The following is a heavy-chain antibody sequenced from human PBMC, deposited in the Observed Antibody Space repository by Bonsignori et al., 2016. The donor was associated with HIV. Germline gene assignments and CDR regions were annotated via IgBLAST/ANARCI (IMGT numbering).Heavy chain of an antibody. Sequence: SLKISCAASGFTFDDYAMHWVRQVPGKGLEWVSGISWNSSNIGYADSVKGRFTISRDYATNSLYLQLNSLRPEDTALYYCAMGWWEVSLPLDYWGQGILVTVSS. D-gene: IGHD3-16*02. CDR2: ISWNSSNI. CDR3: AMGWWEVSLPLDY. CDR1: GFTFDDYA. J-gene: IGHJ4*02. V-gene: IGHV3-9*01.